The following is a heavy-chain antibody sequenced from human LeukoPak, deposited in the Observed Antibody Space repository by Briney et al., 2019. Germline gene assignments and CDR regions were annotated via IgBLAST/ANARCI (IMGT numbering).Heavy chain of an antibody. CDR3: ARDDDCSSTSCQAYYYYYGMDV. D-gene: IGHD2-2*01. Sequence: PGGSLRLSCAASGFTFSSYAMHWVRQAPGKGLEWVAVISYDGSNKYYADSVKGRFTISRDNSKNTLYLQMNSLRAEDTAVYYCARDDDCSSTSCQAYYYYYGMDVWGQGTTVTVSS. CDR1: GFTFSSYA. CDR2: ISYDGSNK. J-gene: IGHJ6*02. V-gene: IGHV3-30-3*01.